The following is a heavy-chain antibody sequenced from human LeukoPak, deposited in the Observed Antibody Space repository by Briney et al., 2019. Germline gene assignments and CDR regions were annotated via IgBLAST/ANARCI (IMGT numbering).Heavy chain of an antibody. Sequence: PGGSLRLSCTASGFIFNSYSMNWVRQAPGKGLEWVSYISSSSSTIYYADSVKGRLTISRDNAKNSLYLQMNSLRDEDTAVYYCARENYGDYKGANAFDIWGQGTMVTVSS. CDR1: GFIFNSYS. V-gene: IGHV3-48*02. CDR2: ISSSSSTI. CDR3: ARENYGDYKGANAFDI. J-gene: IGHJ3*02. D-gene: IGHD4-17*01.